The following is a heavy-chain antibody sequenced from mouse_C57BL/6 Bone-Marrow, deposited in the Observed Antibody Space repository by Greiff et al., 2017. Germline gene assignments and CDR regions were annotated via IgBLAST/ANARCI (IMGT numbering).Heavy chain of an antibody. CDR3: AGPLYDGYYSYAMDY. CDR1: GFNIKDYY. V-gene: IGHV14-2*01. Sequence: EVKLVESGAELVKPGASVKLSCTASGFNIKDYYMHWVKQRTEQGLEWIGRIDPEDGETKYAPKFQGKATITADTSSNTAYLQLSSLTSEDTAVYYCAGPLYDGYYSYAMDYWGQGTSVTVSS. J-gene: IGHJ4*01. CDR2: IDPEDGET. D-gene: IGHD2-3*01.